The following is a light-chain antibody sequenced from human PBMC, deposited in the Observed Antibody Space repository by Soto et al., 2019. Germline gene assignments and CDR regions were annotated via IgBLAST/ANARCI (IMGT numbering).Light chain of an antibody. V-gene: IGKV3-20*01. Sequence: EIVLTKSPGTLSLSPGERATLSCRASQSVNSSLAWYQHKPGQAPRLLISGASSRATGIPDRFSGSGSATDFTLTISRLEPEDFALYYCQHYGRSPITFGQGTRLEIK. CDR1: QSVNSS. CDR2: GAS. CDR3: QHYGRSPIT. J-gene: IGKJ5*01.